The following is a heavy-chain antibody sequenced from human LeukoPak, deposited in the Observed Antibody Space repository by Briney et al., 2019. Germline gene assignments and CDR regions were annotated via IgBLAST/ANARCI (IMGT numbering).Heavy chain of an antibody. V-gene: IGHV3-23*01. CDR3: AKGDYSTPRTGFDY. J-gene: IGHJ4*02. CDR2: ISGSGGST. Sequence: GGSLRLSCAASGFTFSSYAMSWVRQAPGKGLEWVSAISGSGGSTYYADSVKGRFTISRDNSKNTLCLQMNSLRAEDTAVYYCAKGDYSTPRTGFDYRGQGTLVTVSS. D-gene: IGHD4-11*01. CDR1: GFTFSSYA.